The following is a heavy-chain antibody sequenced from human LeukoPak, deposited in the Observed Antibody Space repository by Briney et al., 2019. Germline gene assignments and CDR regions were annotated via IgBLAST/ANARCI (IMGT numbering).Heavy chain of an antibody. CDR2: FDPEDGET. D-gene: IGHD3-10*01. CDR3: ATRPLTGGYFDY. V-gene: IGHV1-24*01. CDR1: GYTLTELS. J-gene: IGHJ4*02. Sequence: GASVKVSCKVSGYTLTELSMHWVRQAPGKGLEWMGGFDPEDGETIYAQKFQGRVTMTEDTSTDTAYMELSSLRSEDTAVYYCATRPLTGGYFDYWGQGTLVTVSS.